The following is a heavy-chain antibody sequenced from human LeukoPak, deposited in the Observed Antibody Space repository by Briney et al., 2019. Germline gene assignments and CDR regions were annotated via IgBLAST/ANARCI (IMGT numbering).Heavy chain of an antibody. CDR3: ARGLDYSSGWYGASAHDH. Sequence: PSATLSLSCAVHGRSFSGYYRSWIRQPPGNGLEWDGVINHSGSTKYNPSPKTGHHLTVKTPKNQLPSKQNPVTAADTAVYYCARGLDYSSGWYGASAHDHWGQGTLVTVS. J-gene: IGHJ5*02. CDR1: GRSFSGYY. CDR2: INHSGST. V-gene: IGHV4-34*01. D-gene: IGHD6-19*01.